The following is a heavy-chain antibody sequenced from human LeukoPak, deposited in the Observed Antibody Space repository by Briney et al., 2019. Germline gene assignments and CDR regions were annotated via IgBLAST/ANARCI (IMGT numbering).Heavy chain of an antibody. D-gene: IGHD1-7*01. V-gene: IGHV3-13*04. J-gene: IGHJ3*02. CDR2: IGTIGDT. CDR1: EFTFNNYA. CDR3: AFLGEELPSI. Sequence: HPGGSLRLSCAASEFTFNNYAMNWVRQATGKGPEWVSAIGTIGDTYYSDSVKGRFTISRENAKNSLYLQMNSLGAGDTAVYYCAFLGEELPSIWGQGTMVTVSS.